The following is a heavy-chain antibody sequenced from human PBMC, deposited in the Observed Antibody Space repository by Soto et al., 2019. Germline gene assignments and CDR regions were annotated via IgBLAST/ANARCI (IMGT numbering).Heavy chain of an antibody. J-gene: IGHJ4*02. D-gene: IGHD3-10*01. CDR1: GGSISGYY. CDR3: ASYGSGSYSFVY. CDR2: VWHSGST. V-gene: IGHV4-59*08. Sequence: PSETLSLTCTVSGGSISGYYWSWIRQPPGKGLEWIGYVWHSGSTDYNPSLKSRVTISVDTSKNQFSLKLSSMTAEDTAVYSCASYGSGSYSFVYWGQGTLVTVSS.